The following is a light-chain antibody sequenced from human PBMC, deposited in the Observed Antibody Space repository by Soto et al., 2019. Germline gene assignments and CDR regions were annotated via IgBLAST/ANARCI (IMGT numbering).Light chain of an antibody. J-gene: IGLJ1*01. CDR3: CSYAGSYTYL. Sequence: QSALTQPRSVSGSPGQSVTISCTGTSSDVGSYNYVSWYQQHPGKAPKLIIYDVNERPSGVPDRFSGSKSGNTASLTVSGLRAEDEADYYCCSYAGSYTYLFGTGTKVTVL. CDR1: SSDVGSYNY. CDR2: DVN. V-gene: IGLV2-11*01.